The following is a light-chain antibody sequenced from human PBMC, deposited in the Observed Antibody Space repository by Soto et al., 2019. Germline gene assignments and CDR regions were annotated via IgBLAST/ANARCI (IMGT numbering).Light chain of an antibody. CDR1: QSFSSN. CDR3: QQYYNWPLT. V-gene: IGKV3-15*01. Sequence: ELVMTQSPATLSVSPGERATLSCRGRQSFSSNVAWYQQKPGQAPRLLIYGTSTRVTGIPARFSGSGSGTDFTLTISSLQSEDFAVYYCQQYYNWPLTFGGGTKVDI. J-gene: IGKJ4*01. CDR2: GTS.